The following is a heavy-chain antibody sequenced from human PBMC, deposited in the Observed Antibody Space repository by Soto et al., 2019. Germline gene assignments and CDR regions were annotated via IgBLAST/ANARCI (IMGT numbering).Heavy chain of an antibody. J-gene: IGHJ5*02. CDR1: GFTFGDSY. V-gene: IGHV3-11*06. Sequence: PGGSLRLSCAGSGFTFGDSYMSWIRQAPGKGLEWLSYISPGSRYPAYADSVKGRFTISRDDAKRSLYLQMMSLTAEDTAIYYCVRGGGGGLFDPWGQGTMVTVSS. CDR3: VRGGGGGLFDP. CDR2: ISPGSRYP. D-gene: IGHD2-15*01.